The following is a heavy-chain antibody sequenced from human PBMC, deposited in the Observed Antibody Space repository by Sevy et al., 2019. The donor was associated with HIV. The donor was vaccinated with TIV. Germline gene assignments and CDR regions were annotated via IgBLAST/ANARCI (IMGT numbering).Heavy chain of an antibody. CDR1: GDSISNYY. CDR3: ARGIAAPRSMDV. D-gene: IGHD6-13*01. V-gene: IGHV4-59*01. Sequence: SETLSLTCTVSGDSISNYYWSWIRQPPGKGLEWIGYLFYSGSTNYNPSLKSRVTISVDTTKNQVSLKVRSVTAADTAVYYCARGIAAPRSMDVWGQGTTVTVSS. CDR2: LFYSGST. J-gene: IGHJ6*02.